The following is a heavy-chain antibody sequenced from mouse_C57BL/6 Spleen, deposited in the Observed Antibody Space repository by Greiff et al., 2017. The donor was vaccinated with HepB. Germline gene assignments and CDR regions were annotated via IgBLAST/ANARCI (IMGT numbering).Heavy chain of an antibody. CDR1: GFSLTSYA. D-gene: IGHD4-1*01. CDR3: ARNRDWDGTWFDY. Sequence: QVQLQQSGPGLVAPSQSLSITCTVSGFSLTSYAISWVRQPPGKGLEWLGVIWTGGGTNYNSALKSRLSISKDNSKSQVFLKMNSLQTDDTARYYCARNRDWDGTWFDYWGQGTTLTVSS. V-gene: IGHV2-9-1*01. J-gene: IGHJ2*01. CDR2: IWTGGGT.